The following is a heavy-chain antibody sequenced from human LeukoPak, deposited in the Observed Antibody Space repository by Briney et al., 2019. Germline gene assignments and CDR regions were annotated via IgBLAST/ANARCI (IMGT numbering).Heavy chain of an antibody. CDR3: ARDLFEPGIAAAGTDY. D-gene: IGHD6-13*01. CDR1: GFTFSSYS. CDR2: ISSSSSYI. V-gene: IGHV3-21*01. Sequence: PGGSLRLSCSASGFTFSSYSMNWVRQAPGNGLEWVSSISSSSSYIYYADSVKGRFTISRDNAKNSLYLQMNSLRAEDTAVYYCARDLFEPGIAAAGTDYWGQGTLVTVSS. J-gene: IGHJ4*02.